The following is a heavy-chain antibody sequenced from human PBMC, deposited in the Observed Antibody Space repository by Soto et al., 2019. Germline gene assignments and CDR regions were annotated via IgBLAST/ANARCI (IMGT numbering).Heavy chain of an antibody. CDR1: GGSISSYY. J-gene: IGHJ3*02. CDR3: ARDIISSSWLDFDI. D-gene: IGHD6-13*01. V-gene: IGHV4-59*01. Sequence: QVQLQESGPGLVKPSDTLSLTCTVSGGSISSYYWSWIRQPPGKGLEWIGYIYYSGNSNYHPSLKSRVTLSVDTSTTQFSLNLSSVTAADTAVYYCARDIISSSWLDFDIWGQGTMVTVSS. CDR2: IYYSGNS.